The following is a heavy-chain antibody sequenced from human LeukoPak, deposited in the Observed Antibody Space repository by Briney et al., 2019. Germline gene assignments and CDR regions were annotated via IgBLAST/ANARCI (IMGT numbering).Heavy chain of an antibody. CDR3: AHMRMVAGKAEYFQH. CDR2: IYWDDDK. D-gene: IGHD2-15*01. CDR1: GFSLSTSGVG. V-gene: IGHV2-5*02. Sequence: SGPTLVNPTQTLTLACTLSGFSLSTSGVGVGWIRQPPGKALEWLALIYWDDDKRYSPSLKSRLTITKDTSKNQVVLTMTNMDPVDTATYYCAHMRMVAGKAEYFQHWGQGALVTVSS. J-gene: IGHJ1*01.